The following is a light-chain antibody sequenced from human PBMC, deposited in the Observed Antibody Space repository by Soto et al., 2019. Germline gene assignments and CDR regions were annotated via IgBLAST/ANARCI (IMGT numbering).Light chain of an antibody. Sequence: QAVVTQPASVSGSPGQSITISCTGTSSDVGSYNLVSWYQQHPGKAPKLMIYEGTKRPSGVSNRFSGSKSGNTASLTISGLQAEDEADYYCCSYAGTGTSIFGGGTKLTVL. CDR2: EGT. V-gene: IGLV2-23*01. CDR1: SSDVGSYNL. CDR3: CSYAGTGTSI. J-gene: IGLJ2*01.